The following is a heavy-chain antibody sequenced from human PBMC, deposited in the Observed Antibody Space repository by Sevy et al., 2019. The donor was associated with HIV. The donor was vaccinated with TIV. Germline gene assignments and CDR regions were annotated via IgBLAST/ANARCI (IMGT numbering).Heavy chain of an antibody. CDR1: GFTFSSYG. D-gene: IGHD6-13*01. CDR3: AKDRTTGIAAAGTPFDY. V-gene: IGHV3-30*18. CDR2: ISYDGSNK. Sequence: GGSLRLSCAAFGFTFSSYGMHWVRQAPGKGLEWVAVISYDGSNKYYADSVKGRFTISRDNSKNTLYLQMNSLRAEDTAVYYCAKDRTTGIAAAGTPFDYWGQGTLVTVSS. J-gene: IGHJ4*02.